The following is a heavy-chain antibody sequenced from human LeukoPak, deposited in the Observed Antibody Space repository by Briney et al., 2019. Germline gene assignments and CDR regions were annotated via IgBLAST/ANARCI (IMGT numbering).Heavy chain of an antibody. J-gene: IGHJ6*02. V-gene: IGHV3-30*18. CDR1: GFTFSSYG. CDR2: ISYDGSNK. CDR3: AKESGIGDYDSSGYYYYYYGMDV. D-gene: IGHD3-22*01. Sequence: RRSLRLSCAASGFTFSSYGMHWVRQAPGKGLEWVAVISYDGSNKYYADSVKGRFTISRDNSKNTLYLQMNSLRAEDTAVYYCAKESGIGDYDSSGYYYYYYGMDVWGQGTTVTVSS.